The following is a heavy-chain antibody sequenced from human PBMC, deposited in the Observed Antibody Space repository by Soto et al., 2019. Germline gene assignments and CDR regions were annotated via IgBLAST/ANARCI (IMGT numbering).Heavy chain of an antibody. D-gene: IGHD4-17*01. J-gene: IGHJ4*02. V-gene: IGHV4-31*03. CDR2: IYYSGST. CDR1: GGSIRSGGYY. Sequence: TLSLTCTVSGGSIRSGGYYWSWLRQHPGKGLEWIRYIYYSGSTYYNPSLKSRVTISVDTSKNQFSLKLSSVTAADTAVYYCARLGYGGNSDYWGQGTLVTVSS. CDR3: ARLGYGGNSDY.